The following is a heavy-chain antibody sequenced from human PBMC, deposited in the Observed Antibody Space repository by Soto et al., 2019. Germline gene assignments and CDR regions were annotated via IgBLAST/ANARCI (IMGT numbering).Heavy chain of an antibody. Sequence: EVQLVESGGGLVQPGGSLRLSCAASGFTFSDYYMDWVRQAPGKGLEWVGRSRNKANRYTTEYAASVKGRFTISRDDSKSSLYLQMSSLTIEDTAVYYCTRSSGSYRYFDLWGRGTLVTVSS. J-gene: IGHJ2*01. V-gene: IGHV3-72*01. CDR1: GFTFSDYY. D-gene: IGHD1-26*01. CDR3: TRSSGSYRYFDL. CDR2: SRNKANRYTT.